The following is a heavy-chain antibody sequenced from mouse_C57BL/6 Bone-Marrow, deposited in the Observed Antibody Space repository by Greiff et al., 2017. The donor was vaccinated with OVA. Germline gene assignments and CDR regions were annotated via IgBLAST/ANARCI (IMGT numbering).Heavy chain of an antibody. J-gene: IGHJ2*01. CDR3: ARDYYGMDY. CDR1: GFTFSDYG. D-gene: IGHD1-1*01. Sequence: EVMLVASGGGFVKPGGSLKLSCAASGFTFSDYGMHWVRQAPETGLEWVAYISSGSSTIYYADTVKGRFTISRDNAKNTLFLQMTSLRSEDTAMYYCARDYYGMDYWGQGTTLTVSS. V-gene: IGHV5-17*01. CDR2: ISSGSSTI.